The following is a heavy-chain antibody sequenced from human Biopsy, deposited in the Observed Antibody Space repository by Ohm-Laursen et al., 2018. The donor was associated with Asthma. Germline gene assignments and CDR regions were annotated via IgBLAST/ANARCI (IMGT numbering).Heavy chain of an antibody. CDR3: AKGWYFDS. J-gene: IGHJ4*02. D-gene: IGHD6-13*01. CDR1: GFTFSSFG. CDR2: ISHDGTTE. V-gene: IGHV3-30*18. Sequence: SLRLSCTASGFTFSSFGMNWVRQAPGKGLEWVAIISHDGTTEYYADSVKGRFTISRDNSRDTVSLQMNSLRADDTAVYYCAKGWYFDSWGQGTQVTVSS.